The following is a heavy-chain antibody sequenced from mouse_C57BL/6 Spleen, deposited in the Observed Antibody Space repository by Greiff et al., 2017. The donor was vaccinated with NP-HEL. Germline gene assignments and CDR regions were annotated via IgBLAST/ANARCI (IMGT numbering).Heavy chain of an antibody. CDR2: ISSGSSTI. Sequence: EVQLVESGGGLVKPGWSLKLSCAASGFTFSDYGMHWVRQAPEKGLEWVAYISSGSSTIYYADTVKGRFTISRDNAKNTLFLQMTSLRSEDTAMYYCARDDWFAYWGQGTLVTVSA. CDR1: GFTFSDYG. J-gene: IGHJ3*01. V-gene: IGHV5-17*01. CDR3: ARDDWFAY.